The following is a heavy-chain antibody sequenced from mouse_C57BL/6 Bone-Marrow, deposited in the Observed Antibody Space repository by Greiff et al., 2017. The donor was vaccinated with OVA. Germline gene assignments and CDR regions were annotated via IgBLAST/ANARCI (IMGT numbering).Heavy chain of an antibody. Sequence: DVHLVESGGDLVKPGGSLKLSCAASGFTFSSYGMSWVRQTPDKRLEWVATISSGGSYTYYPDSVKGRFTISRDNAKNTLYLQMSSLKSEDTAMYYCARHLCLDYWGQGTTLTVSS. V-gene: IGHV5-6*01. CDR2: ISSGGSYT. J-gene: IGHJ2*01. CDR1: GFTFSSYG. CDR3: ARHLCLDY.